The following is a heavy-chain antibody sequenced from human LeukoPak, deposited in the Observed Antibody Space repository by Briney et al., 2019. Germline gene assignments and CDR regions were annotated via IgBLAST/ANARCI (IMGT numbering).Heavy chain of an antibody. Sequence: GGSLRLSCTASDFILSTYAMSWVRQAPGKGLEWVSSISGNGAHPYYADSVRGRFSISRDFSRNAVFLQMSSLRVGDTATYYCAKAVDGRGYYFERGADFWGQGTMVTVSS. CDR3: AKAVDGRGYYFERGADF. D-gene: IGHD3-22*01. CDR1: DFILSTYA. V-gene: IGHV3-23*01. CDR2: ISGNGAHP. J-gene: IGHJ4*02.